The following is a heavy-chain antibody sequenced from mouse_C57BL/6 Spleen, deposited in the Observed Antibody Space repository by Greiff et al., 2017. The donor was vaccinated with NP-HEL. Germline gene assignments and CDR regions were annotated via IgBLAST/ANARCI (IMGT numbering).Heavy chain of an antibody. Sequence: VQLQQPGAELVKPGASVKMSCKASGYTFTSYWITWVKQRPGQGLEWIGDIYPGSGSTNYNEKFKSKATLTVDTSSSTAYMQLSSLTSEDSAVYYCARSIYYYGSSGYWYFDVWGTGTTVTVSS. V-gene: IGHV1-55*01. D-gene: IGHD1-1*01. CDR3: ARSIYYYGSSGYWYFDV. CDR1: GYTFTSYW. J-gene: IGHJ1*03. CDR2: IYPGSGST.